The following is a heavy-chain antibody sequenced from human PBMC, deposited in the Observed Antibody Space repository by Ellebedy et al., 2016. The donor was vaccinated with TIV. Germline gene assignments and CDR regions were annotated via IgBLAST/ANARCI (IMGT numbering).Heavy chain of an antibody. Sequence: ASVKVSCKASGYTFTSYGISWVRQAPGQGLEWMGGIIPIFGTANYAQTFQGRVTITADESTSTAYMELRSLRSEDTAVYYCASERWVQSKLQPSGYWGQGTLVTVSS. CDR3: ASERWVQSKLQPSGY. CDR1: GYTFTSYG. CDR2: IIPIFGTA. V-gene: IGHV1-69*13. J-gene: IGHJ4*02. D-gene: IGHD5-24*01.